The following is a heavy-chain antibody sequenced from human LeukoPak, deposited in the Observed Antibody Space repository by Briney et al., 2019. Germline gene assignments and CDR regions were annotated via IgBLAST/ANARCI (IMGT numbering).Heavy chain of an antibody. Sequence: GGSLRLSCAASGFTFSSYEMNWVRQAPGKGLEWVSYISSSGSTIYYADSVKGRFTISRDNSKNTLYLQMNSLRAEDTAVYYCAKSPRRILTDSDYWGQGTLVTVSS. V-gene: IGHV3-48*03. D-gene: IGHD3-9*01. CDR2: ISSSGSTI. CDR3: AKSPRRILTDSDY. CDR1: GFTFSSYE. J-gene: IGHJ4*02.